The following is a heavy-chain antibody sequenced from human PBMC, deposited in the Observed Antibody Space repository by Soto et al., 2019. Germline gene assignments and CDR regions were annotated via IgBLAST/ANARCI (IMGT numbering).Heavy chain of an antibody. V-gene: IGHV4-31*03. CDR3: ARDHKWDGMDV. CDR2: INYSGTI. Sequence: ASETLSLTCSVSGGSFSSDSFIWSWVRQFPGKGLEWIGYINYSGTIYYNPSLRSRITMSVDTSKNQFSLNLSSVTAADTAVYYCARDHKWDGMDVWGQGTTVTVSS. J-gene: IGHJ6*02. D-gene: IGHD1-26*01. CDR1: GGSFSSDSFI.